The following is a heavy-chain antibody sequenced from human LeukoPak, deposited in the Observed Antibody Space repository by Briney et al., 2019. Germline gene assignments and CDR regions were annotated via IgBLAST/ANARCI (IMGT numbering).Heavy chain of an antibody. CDR1: GFTFSSYA. CDR3: ARGRGQWLAKGFDY. CDR2: ISYDGSKE. V-gene: IGHV3-30*04. D-gene: IGHD6-19*01. J-gene: IGHJ4*02. Sequence: GRSLRLSRVASGFTFSSYAMHWVRQAPGKGLEWVAVISYDGSKEYYADSVKGRFTISRDNSKNTLYLQMNSLRAEDTAVYYCARGRGQWLAKGFDYWGQGTLVTVSS.